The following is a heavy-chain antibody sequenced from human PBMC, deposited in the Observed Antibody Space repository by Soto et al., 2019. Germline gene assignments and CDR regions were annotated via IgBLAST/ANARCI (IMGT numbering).Heavy chain of an antibody. D-gene: IGHD3-22*01. CDR2: IIPIFGTA. CDR3: ARGHYYDSSGYYRTKEWFDP. CDR1: GGTFSSYA. J-gene: IGHJ5*02. Sequence: GASVKVSCKASGGTFSSYAISWVLQAPGQGLEWMGGIIPIFGTANYAQKFQGRVTITADESTSTAYMELSSLRSEDTAVYYCARGHYYDSSGYYRTKEWFDPWGQGTLVTVSS. V-gene: IGHV1-69*13.